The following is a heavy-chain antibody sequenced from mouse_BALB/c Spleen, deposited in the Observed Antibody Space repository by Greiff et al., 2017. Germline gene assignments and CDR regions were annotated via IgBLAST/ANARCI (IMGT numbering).Heavy chain of an antibody. J-gene: IGHJ4*01. CDR1: GYTFTSYW. CDR3: AREGGGNPYAMDY. D-gene: IGHD2-1*01. V-gene: IGHV1-7*01. CDR2: INPSTGYT. Sequence: VQLQQSGAELAKPGASVKMSCKASGYTFTSYWMHWVKQRPGQGLEWIGYINPSTGYTEYNQKFKDKATLTADKSSSTAYMQLSSLTSEDSAVYYCAREGGGNPYAMDYWGQGTSVTVSS.